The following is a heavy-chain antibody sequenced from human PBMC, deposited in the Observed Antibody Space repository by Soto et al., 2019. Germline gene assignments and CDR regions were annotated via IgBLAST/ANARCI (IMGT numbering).Heavy chain of an antibody. Sequence: GGSLRLSCAASGFTFSSYGMHWVRQAPGKGLEWVAVISYDGSNKYYADSVKGRFTISRDNSKNTLYLQMNSLRAEDTAVYYCAKDRSGGYSGYDYFGAHYYYGMDVWGQGTTVTVSS. CDR2: ISYDGSNK. V-gene: IGHV3-30*18. CDR1: GFTFSSYG. CDR3: AKDRSGGYSGYDYFGAHYYYGMDV. D-gene: IGHD5-12*01. J-gene: IGHJ6*02.